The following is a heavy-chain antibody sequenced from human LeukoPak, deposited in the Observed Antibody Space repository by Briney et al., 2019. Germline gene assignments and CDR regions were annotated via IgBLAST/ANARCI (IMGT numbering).Heavy chain of an antibody. CDR1: GGSISSSSYY. J-gene: IGHJ4*02. CDR3: ARYEQIVLMVYEGGWVDY. V-gene: IGHV4-39*01. CDR2: IYYSGST. Sequence: SETLSLTCTVSGGSISSSSYYWGWIRQPPGKGLEWIGSIYYSGSTYYNPSRKSRVNISVDTSKNQFSLKLSSVTAADTAVYYCARYEQIVLMVYEGGWVDYWGQGTLVTVSS. D-gene: IGHD2-8*01.